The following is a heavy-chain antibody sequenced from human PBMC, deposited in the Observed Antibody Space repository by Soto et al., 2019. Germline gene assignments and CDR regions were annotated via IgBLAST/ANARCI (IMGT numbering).Heavy chain of an antibody. CDR2: ITTTDSTVSSIST. J-gene: IGHJ4*02. CDR1: FNYTSYA. D-gene: IGHD2-15*01. CDR3: VKKAAGVDLDLTFDS. V-gene: IGHV3-23*01. Sequence: FNYTSYAMNWAHPCTGAGLEWVETITTTDSTVSSISTYFADSVKRRFTTSRDNSKNTLFLQTSSLRADDTAVYYGVKKAAGVDLDLTFDSWGQGTLVTVSS.